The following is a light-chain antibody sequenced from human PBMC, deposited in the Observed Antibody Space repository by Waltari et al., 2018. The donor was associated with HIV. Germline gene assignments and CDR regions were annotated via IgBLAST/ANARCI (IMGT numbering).Light chain of an antibody. CDR3: SSYAGTSTSVV. Sequence: QSALTQPASVSGSPGQSLTLSCTGTNNDVGGYNYVSWYQQHPGKAPKLLIYEVGRRPSGVSDRFSASKSGNTASLTISGLQAEDEADYHCSSYAGTSTSVVFGGGTKLTVL. V-gene: IGLV2-14*01. CDR2: EVG. J-gene: IGLJ2*01. CDR1: NNDVGGYNY.